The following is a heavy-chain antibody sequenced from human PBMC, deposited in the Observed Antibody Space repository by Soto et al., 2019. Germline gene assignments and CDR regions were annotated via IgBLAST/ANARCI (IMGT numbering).Heavy chain of an antibody. D-gene: IGHD1-20*01. V-gene: IGHV3-23*01. CDR2: ISGGNT. CDR1: GFTFSSYA. Sequence: GGSLRLSCAASGFTFSSYATSWVRQAPGKGLEWVSAISGGNTYYASSVKGRFTISRDNSKNTVYLQMNSLGADDTAIYFCAKRGARYVDYWGQGTLVTVSS. J-gene: IGHJ4*02. CDR3: AKRGARYVDY.